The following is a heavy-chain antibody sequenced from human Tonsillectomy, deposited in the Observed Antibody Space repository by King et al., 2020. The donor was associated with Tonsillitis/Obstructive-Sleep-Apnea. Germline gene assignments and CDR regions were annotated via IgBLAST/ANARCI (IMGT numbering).Heavy chain of an antibody. Sequence: VQLVESGGGLVKPGGSLRLSCAASGFTFSNAWMSWVRQAPGKGLEWVGRIKSKTDGGTTDYAAPVKGRFTISRDDSKNTLYLQMNSLKTEDTAVYYCTTDRRYFDLFDYWGQGTLVTVSS. J-gene: IGHJ4*02. CDR3: TTDRRYFDLFDY. D-gene: IGHD3-9*01. V-gene: IGHV3-15*01. CDR1: GFTFSNAW. CDR2: IKSKTDGGTT.